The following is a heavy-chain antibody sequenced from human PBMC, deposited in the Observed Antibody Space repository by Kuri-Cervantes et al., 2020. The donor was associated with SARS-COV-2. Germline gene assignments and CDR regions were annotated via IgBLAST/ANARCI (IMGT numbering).Heavy chain of an antibody. Sequence: GGSLRLSCAASGSTFSSNWMSWVRQAPGKGLEWVANIKQEGSEKYYVDSVTGRFTISRDNAKNSLYRQMNILGAEDTAVYYCAREAFGYCSGGSCYSHYWGQGTLVTVSS. J-gene: IGHJ4*02. V-gene: IGHV3-7*01. D-gene: IGHD2-15*01. CDR1: GSTFSSNW. CDR2: IKQEGSEK. CDR3: AREAFGYCSGGSCYSHY.